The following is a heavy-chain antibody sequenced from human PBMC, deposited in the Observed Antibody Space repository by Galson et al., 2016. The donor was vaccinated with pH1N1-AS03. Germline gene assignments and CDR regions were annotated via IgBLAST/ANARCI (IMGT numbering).Heavy chain of an antibody. CDR2: INTDSGVT. Sequence: SVKVSCKASGYIFTGFYVHWVRQAPGQGLEWMGWINTDSGVTNYAQKFEAWVTMTRDTSVSTAYMELYGLKSDHTAVYYCARDPRGPCTSATCPTTYYFGMDIWGQGTTVIVSS. D-gene: IGHD2-2*01. CDR1: GYIFTGFY. J-gene: IGHJ6*02. V-gene: IGHV1-2*04. CDR3: ARDPRGPCTSATCPTTYYFGMDI.